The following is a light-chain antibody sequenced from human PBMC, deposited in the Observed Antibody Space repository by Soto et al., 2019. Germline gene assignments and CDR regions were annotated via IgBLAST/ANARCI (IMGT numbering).Light chain of an antibody. CDR1: ETVGSN. Sequence: VLTQSPDTLSLAPGERATLSCRATETVGSNLAWFQQKPCQTPRLLIYDASTRVTGIPARFRGSGYGRDFTLTISSLETEDFAVYYCQQRSVWPPLNFGGGTKVEIK. CDR2: DAS. J-gene: IGKJ4*01. V-gene: IGKV3-11*02. CDR3: QQRSVWPPLN.